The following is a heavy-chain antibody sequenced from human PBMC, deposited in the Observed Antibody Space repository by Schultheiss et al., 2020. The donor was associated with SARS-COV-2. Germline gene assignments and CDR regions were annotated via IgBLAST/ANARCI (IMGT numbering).Heavy chain of an antibody. Sequence: GSLRLSCAVYGGSFSGYYWSWIRQPPGKGLEWIGEINHSGSTNYNPSLKSRVTISVDTSKNQFSLKLSSVTAADTAVYYCARHRGYCSSTSCQGFDPWGQGTLVTVSS. V-gene: IGHV4-34*01. CDR1: GGSFSGYY. J-gene: IGHJ5*02. D-gene: IGHD2-2*01. CDR3: ARHRGYCSSTSCQGFDP. CDR2: INHSGST.